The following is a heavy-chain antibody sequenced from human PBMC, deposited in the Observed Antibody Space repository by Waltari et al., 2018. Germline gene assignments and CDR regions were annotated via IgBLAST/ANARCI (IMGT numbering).Heavy chain of an antibody. Sequence: QAPLQQWGTGRLKPSETLSLTCAVYGATFSDSYWSWVRQAPGKGLEWIGEINNEGKTKYKRSLRNRVSLSVDTSRKQFSLNMRSVTAADTAIYYCARGGTFPGYYYYMDIWGKGTPVTVSS. V-gene: IGHV4-34*02. CDR1: GATFSDSY. J-gene: IGHJ6*03. CDR2: INNEGKT. CDR3: ARGGTFPGYYYYMDI.